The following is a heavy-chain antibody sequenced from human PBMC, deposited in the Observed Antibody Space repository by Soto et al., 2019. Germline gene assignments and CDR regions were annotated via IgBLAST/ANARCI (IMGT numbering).Heavy chain of an antibody. CDR3: AREISDY. V-gene: IGHV1-2*02. CDR1: GYIFTDYY. Sequence: ASVKVSCKASGYIFTDYYIHWVRQAPGQGLEWMGWINPNSGGTNYSQKFQGRVTMTRDTSITTAYVELSSLTSDDPAVYYCAREISDYWGQGTLVTVSS. J-gene: IGHJ4*02. CDR2: INPNSGGT.